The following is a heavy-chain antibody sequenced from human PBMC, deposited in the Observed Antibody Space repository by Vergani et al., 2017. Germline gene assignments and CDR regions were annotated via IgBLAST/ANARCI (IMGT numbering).Heavy chain of an antibody. J-gene: IGHJ6*03. D-gene: IGHD2-2*01. V-gene: IGHV3-11*01. CDR3: AREERYCSSTSCDDYYMDV. Sequence: QVQLVESGGGLVKPGGSLRLSCAASGFTFSDYSMSWIRQAPGEGLEWISYITRSGSNQYSADSVKGRFTISRDNAKNSLFLQMNSLRVEDTAVYYCAREERYCSSTSCDDYYMDVWGKGTTVTVSS. CDR1: GFTFSDYS. CDR2: ITRSGSNQ.